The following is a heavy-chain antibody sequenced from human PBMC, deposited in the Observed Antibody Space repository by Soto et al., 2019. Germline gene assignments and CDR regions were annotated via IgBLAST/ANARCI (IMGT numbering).Heavy chain of an antibody. CDR1: VESISIYY. D-gene: IGHD2-15*01. CDR2: MYYSGST. CDR3: ARDAGGPADY. V-gene: IGHV4-59*01. Sequence: PSETLSLTCTVSVESISIYYWSWIRQPPGKGLEWIGYMYYSGSTNYNPSLKSRVTISVDTSKNQFSLKLSSVNAADTAVYYCARDAGGPADYWGQGTLVTVSS. J-gene: IGHJ4*02.